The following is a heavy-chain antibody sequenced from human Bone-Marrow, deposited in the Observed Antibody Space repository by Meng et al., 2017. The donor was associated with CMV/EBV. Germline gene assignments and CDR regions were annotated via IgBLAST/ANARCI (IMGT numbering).Heavy chain of an antibody. CDR3: ARVALYSGSLELGYYFDY. CDR2: IIPIFGTA. J-gene: IGHJ4*02. Sequence: SVKVSCKASGGTFSSYAISWVRQAPGQGLEWMGGIIPIFGTANYEQKFQGRVTITTDESTSTAYMELSSLRSEDTAVYYCARVALYSGSLELGYYFDYWGQGTLVTLSS. V-gene: IGHV1-69*05. D-gene: IGHD1-26*01. CDR1: GGTFSSYA.